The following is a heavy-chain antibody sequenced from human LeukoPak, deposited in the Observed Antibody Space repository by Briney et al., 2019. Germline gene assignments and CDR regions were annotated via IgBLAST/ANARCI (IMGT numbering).Heavy chain of an antibody. CDR2: ISAYNGNT. CDR3: ARGRRITMVRETIDAFDI. J-gene: IGHJ3*02. CDR1: GYTFTSYG. V-gene: IGHV1-18*01. D-gene: IGHD3-10*01. Sequence: ASVKVSCKASGYTFTSYGISWVRQAPGQGLEWMGWISAYNGNTNYAQKLQGRVTMTTDTSTGTAYMELRSLRSDDTAVYYCARGRRITMVRETIDAFDIWGQGTMVTVSS.